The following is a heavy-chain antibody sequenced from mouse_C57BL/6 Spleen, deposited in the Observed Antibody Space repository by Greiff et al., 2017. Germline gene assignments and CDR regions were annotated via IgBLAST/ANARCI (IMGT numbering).Heavy chain of an antibody. D-gene: IGHD2-4*01. V-gene: IGHV1-64*01. CDR3: ASNYESFAY. CDR2: IHPNSGST. CDR1: GSTFTSYW. Sequence: QVQLQQPGAELVKPGASVTLSCKASGSTFTSYWMHWVKQRPGQGLEWIGMIHPNSGSTNYNEKFKSKATLTVDKSSSTAYMQLSSLTSEDSAVYYCASNYESFAYWGQGTLVTVSA. J-gene: IGHJ3*01.